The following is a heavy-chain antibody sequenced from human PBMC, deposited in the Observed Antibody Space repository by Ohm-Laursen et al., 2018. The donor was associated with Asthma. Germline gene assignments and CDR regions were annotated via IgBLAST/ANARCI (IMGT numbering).Heavy chain of an antibody. D-gene: IGHD1-26*01. CDR3: VTDAWWSYVH. Sequence: SLRLSCSASGVAFTDSWISWVRQLPGGSLEWVAKINPLGYEKYYMDSVRGRFTVSRDNAKNSLYLEMNSLRVEDTAVYYCVTDAWWSYVHWGLGTLVTVSS. CDR1: GVAFTDSW. V-gene: IGHV3-7*01. J-gene: IGHJ4*02. CDR2: INPLGYEK.